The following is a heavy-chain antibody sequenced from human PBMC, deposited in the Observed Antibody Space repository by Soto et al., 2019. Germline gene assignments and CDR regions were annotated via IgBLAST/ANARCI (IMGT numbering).Heavy chain of an antibody. Sequence: GGSLRLSCTASGFTFGDYAMSWFRQAPGKGLEWVGFIRSKAYGGTTEYAASVKGRFTISRDDSKSIAYLQMNSLKTEDTAVYYCTREASPMVQGVISPNWFDPWGQGTLVTVSS. J-gene: IGHJ5*02. CDR1: GFTFGDYA. CDR3: TREASPMVQGVISPNWFDP. D-gene: IGHD3-10*01. CDR2: IRSKAYGGTT. V-gene: IGHV3-49*03.